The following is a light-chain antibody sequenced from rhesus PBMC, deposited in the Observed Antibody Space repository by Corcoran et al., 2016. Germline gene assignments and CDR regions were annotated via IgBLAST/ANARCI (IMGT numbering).Light chain of an antibody. CDR1: ENVNNY. J-gene: IGKJ4*01. Sequence: DIQMTQSPSSLSASVGDRVTITCRASENVNNYLHWYQQTPGKAPKLLIYAASTLQSGVPSRFSGCGSGTDYTFTISSLQPEAVATYYWQHSDGTPLTFCGGTKVEIK. CDR2: AAS. V-gene: IGKV1-74*01. CDR3: QHSDGTPLT.